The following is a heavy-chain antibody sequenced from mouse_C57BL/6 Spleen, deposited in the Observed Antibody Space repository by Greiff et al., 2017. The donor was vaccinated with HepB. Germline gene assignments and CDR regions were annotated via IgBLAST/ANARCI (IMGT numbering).Heavy chain of an antibody. CDR1: GYTFTDYN. CDR3: ASWLWSNPYYFDY. V-gene: IGHV1-22*01. D-gene: IGHD1-1*02. J-gene: IGHJ2*01. CDR2: INPNNGGT. Sequence: EVQLQESGPELVKPGASVKMSCKASGYTFTDYNMHWVKQSHGKSLEWIGYINPNNGGTSYNQKFKGKATLTVNKSSSTAYMELRSLTSEDSAVYYCASWLWSNPYYFDYWGQGTTLTVSS.